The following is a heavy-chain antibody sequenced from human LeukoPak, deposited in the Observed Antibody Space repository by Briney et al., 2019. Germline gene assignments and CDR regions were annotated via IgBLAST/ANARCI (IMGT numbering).Heavy chain of an antibody. CDR3: ARDTMVRGVIMPPFDY. D-gene: IGHD3-10*01. CDR1: GGTFSSYA. Sequence: SVKVSCKASGGTFSSYAISWVRQAPGKGLEWMGGIIPIFGTANYAQKFQGRVTITADESTSTAYMELSSLRSEDTAVYYCARDTMVRGVIMPPFDYWGQGTLVTVSS. V-gene: IGHV1-69*13. CDR2: IIPIFGTA. J-gene: IGHJ4*02.